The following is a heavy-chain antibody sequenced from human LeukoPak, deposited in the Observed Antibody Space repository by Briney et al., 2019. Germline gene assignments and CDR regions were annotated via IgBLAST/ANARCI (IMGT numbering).Heavy chain of an antibody. CDR2: INAGNGNT. V-gene: IGHV1-3*01. CDR3: ARTYYSASGSYPH. Sequence: GASVKVSCKTSGYTFTSYLLHWVRLAPGQSLEWMGWINAGNGNTKYSQRFQGRVTLSRDTSATTAYMELGDLTSEDTAVYYCARTYYSASGSYPHWGQGTLVTVSS. CDR1: GYTFTSYL. D-gene: IGHD3-10*01. J-gene: IGHJ4*02.